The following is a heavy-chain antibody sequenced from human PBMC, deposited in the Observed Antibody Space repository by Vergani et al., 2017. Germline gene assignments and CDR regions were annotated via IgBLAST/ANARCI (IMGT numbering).Heavy chain of an antibody. Sequence: QVQLLQSGAAVKKPGASVKVSCKASGYTFTSYSMHWVRQAPGQGVGWMGIINPSGGRTSYAQKFQGRVTMTRDTSTSTVYMELSSLRSEDTAVYYCARPTNKVLWFGELSSYGMDVWGQGTTVTVSS. V-gene: IGHV1-46*01. CDR3: ARPTNKVLWFGELSSYGMDV. D-gene: IGHD3-10*01. CDR1: GYTFTSYS. CDR2: INPSGGRT. J-gene: IGHJ6*02.